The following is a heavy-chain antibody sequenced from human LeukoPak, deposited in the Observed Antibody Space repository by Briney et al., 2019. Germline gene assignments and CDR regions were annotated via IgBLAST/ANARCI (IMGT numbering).Heavy chain of an antibody. Sequence: PGGSLRLSCVASGFTLSTYWMTWVRQAPGKGLEWVATIREDGSAEFYVDSAKGRFTISRDNAGNSVFLQMNSLRAEDTDIYYCARGDLDYWGQGTLVTVSS. CDR3: ARGDLDY. CDR2: IREDGSAE. CDR1: GFTLSTYW. J-gene: IGHJ4*02. V-gene: IGHV3-7*01.